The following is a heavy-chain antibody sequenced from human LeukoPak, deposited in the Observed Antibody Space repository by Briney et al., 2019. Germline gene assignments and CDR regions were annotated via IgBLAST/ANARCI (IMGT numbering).Heavy chain of an antibody. Sequence: GASVKVSCKASGYTFTGYYMHWVRQAPGQGLEWMGWINPNSGGTNYAQKFQGRVTMTRDTSISTAYMELSRLRSDDTAVYYCARDRVTIFGVVMAYWGQGTLVTVSS. CDR2: INPNSGGT. V-gene: IGHV1-2*02. J-gene: IGHJ4*02. CDR1: GYTFTGYY. CDR3: ARDRVTIFGVVMAY. D-gene: IGHD3-3*01.